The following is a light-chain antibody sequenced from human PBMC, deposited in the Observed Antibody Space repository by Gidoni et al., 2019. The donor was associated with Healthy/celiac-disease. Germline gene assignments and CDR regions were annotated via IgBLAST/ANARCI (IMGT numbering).Light chain of an antibody. CDR1: SLRSYY. CDR2: GKN. Sequence: SSELTQDPAVSVALGQTVRITCQGDSLRSYYASWYQQKPGQAPVLVIYGKNNRPSGIPDRFSGSSSGNTASLTITGAQAEYEADYYCNSRDSSGNHVVFGGGTKLTAL. J-gene: IGLJ2*01. V-gene: IGLV3-19*01. CDR3: NSRDSSGNHVV.